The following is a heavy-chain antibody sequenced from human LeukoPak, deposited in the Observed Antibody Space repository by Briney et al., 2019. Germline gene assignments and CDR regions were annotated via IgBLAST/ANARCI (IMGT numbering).Heavy chain of an antibody. D-gene: IGHD3-22*01. CDR1: GGSISSYY. Sequence: PSETLSLTXTVSGGSISSYYWSWIRQPPGKGLEWIGYIYYSGSTNYNPSLKSRVTISVDTSKNQFSLKLSSVTAADTAVYYCARLLPGDYYYMDVWGKGTTVTVSS. CDR2: IYYSGST. V-gene: IGHV4-59*01. J-gene: IGHJ6*03. CDR3: ARLLPGDYYYMDV.